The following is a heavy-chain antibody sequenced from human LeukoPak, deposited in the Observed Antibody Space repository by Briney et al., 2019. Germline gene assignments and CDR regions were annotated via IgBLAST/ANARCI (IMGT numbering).Heavy chain of an antibody. Sequence: GESLRLSCAASGFTFSSYGKSWVRQAPGKGLEWVSSISGSGGTTYYADSVKGRFTISRDNSKNTLYLQMNSLRADDTAVYSCAKDPPTVMANAFHIWGQGTMVTVS. D-gene: IGHD5-18*01. CDR2: ISGSGGTT. J-gene: IGHJ3*02. CDR3: AKDPPTVMANAFHI. V-gene: IGHV3-23*01. CDR1: GFTFSSYG.